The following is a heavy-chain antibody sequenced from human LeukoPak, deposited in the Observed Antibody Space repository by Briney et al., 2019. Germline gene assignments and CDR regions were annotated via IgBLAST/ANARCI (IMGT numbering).Heavy chain of an antibody. CDR1: GGSISSYY. D-gene: IGHD2-15*01. J-gene: IGHJ4*02. V-gene: IGHV4-4*07. CDR2: IYTSGST. Sequence: SETLSLTCTVSGGSISSYYWSWIRQPAGKGLEWIGRIYTSGSTNYNPSLKSRVTISVDTFKNQFSLKLSSVTAADTAVYYCARLGPTPDLNCSGGSCYIAPPFFDYWGQGTLVTVSS. CDR3: ARLGPTPDLNCSGGSCYIAPPFFDY.